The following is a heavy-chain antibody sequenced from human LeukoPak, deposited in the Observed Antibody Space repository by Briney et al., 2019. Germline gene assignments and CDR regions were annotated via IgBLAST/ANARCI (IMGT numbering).Heavy chain of an antibody. D-gene: IGHD2-2*02. CDR2: ISAYNGNT. CDR1: GYTFTSYG. J-gene: IGHJ5*02. CDR3: ARGYFSSTTCYSGGGFDP. V-gene: IGHV1-18*01. Sequence: ASVKVSCKASGYTFTSYGISWVRQAPGQGLEWMGWISAYNGNTNYAQKLQGRDTMTTDKSTSTAYMELRSLRSDDTAVYSWARGYFSSTTCYSGGGFDPWGQGTLVTVSS.